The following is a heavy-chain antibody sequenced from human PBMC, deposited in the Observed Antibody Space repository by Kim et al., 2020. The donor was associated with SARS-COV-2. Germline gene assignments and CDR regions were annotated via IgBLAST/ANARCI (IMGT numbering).Heavy chain of an antibody. V-gene: IGHV3-15*01. J-gene: IGHJ4*02. CDR3: ATGVYRNSPR. CDR2: VKTKTDGGTT. CDR1: GFTFTNAW. Sequence: GGSLRLSCAASGFTFTNAWLTWVRQAPGNGLEWVGRVKTKTDGGTTDYAAPVKGRFTISRDDSKNTVYLQMNSLKTEDTAVYYCATGVYRNSPRWGQAT. D-gene: IGHD6-6*01.